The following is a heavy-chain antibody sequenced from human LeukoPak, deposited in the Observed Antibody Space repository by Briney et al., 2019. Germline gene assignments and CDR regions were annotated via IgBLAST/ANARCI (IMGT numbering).Heavy chain of an antibody. CDR1: GYTFTGYY. D-gene: IGHD3-22*01. V-gene: IGHV1-2*02. CDR3: ARDQNFHGSGGYYGIDC. CDR2: INPNNGGT. Sequence: GASVKVSCKASGYTFTGYYIHWVRQAPGQGLEWIGWINPNNGGTNYAQKFQDRVTMTRDTSISTAYTELSRLTSDDTAVYYCARDQNFHGSGGYYGIDCWGQGTLVTVSS. J-gene: IGHJ4*02.